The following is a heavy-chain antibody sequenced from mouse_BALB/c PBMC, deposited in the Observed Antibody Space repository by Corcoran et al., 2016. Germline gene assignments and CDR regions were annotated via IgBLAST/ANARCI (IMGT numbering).Heavy chain of an antibody. CDR2: IDPANGNT. D-gene: IGHD1-1*01. CDR1: GFNIKDTY. V-gene: IGHV14-3*02. J-gene: IGHJ2*01. CDR3: AKSGSIFDY. Sequence: EVQLQQSGAELVKPGASVKLSCTASGFNIKDTYMHLVKQRPEQGLEWIGRIDPANGNTKYDPKFQGKATITADTSANTAYLQLSSLTSEDTAVYYCAKSGSIFDYWGQGTTLTVSS.